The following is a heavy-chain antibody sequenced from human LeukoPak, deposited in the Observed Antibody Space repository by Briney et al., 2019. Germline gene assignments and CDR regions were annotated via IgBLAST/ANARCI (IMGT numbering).Heavy chain of an antibody. V-gene: IGHV4-34*01. D-gene: IGHD2-2*01. J-gene: IGHJ5*02. CDR1: GWSFNDYY. CDR3: ARGQVPTARGYNWFDP. CDR2: INARGDT. Sequence: SETLSLTCAVYGWSFNDYYWNWIRQPPRKGVEWIGEINARGDTNYNPSLKSRVTISVDTSKKQFSLRLTSLIAADTALYYCARGQVPTARGYNWFDPWGQGTLVTVSS.